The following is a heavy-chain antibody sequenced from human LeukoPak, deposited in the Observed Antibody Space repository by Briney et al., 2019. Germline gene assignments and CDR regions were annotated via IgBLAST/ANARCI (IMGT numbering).Heavy chain of an antibody. V-gene: IGHV1-46*01. CDR2: INPSGGST. CDR1: GYTFTSYY. J-gene: IGHJ3*02. Sequence: ASVKVSCKASGYTFTSYYMHWVRQAPGQGLEWMGIINPSGGSTSYAQKFQGRVTMTRDTSTSTVYMELSSLRSEDTAVYYCASINCGGDCYSFDAFDIWGQGTMVTVSS. D-gene: IGHD2-21*02. CDR3: ASINCGGDCYSFDAFDI.